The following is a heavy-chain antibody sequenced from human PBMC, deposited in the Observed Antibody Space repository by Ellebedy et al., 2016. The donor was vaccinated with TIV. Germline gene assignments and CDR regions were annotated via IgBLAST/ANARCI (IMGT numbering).Heavy chain of an antibody. CDR1: GFPFSSYE. D-gene: IGHD3-16*01. Sequence: GGSLRLSCVASGFPFSSYEMNWVRQAPGQGLEWVSYISKSGSAVLYAESVKGRFTISRDHAKNSLFLQMNSLRVDDTALYYCARCFRGEAERWYYDNWGQGALVTVSS. J-gene: IGHJ4*02. CDR2: ISKSGSAV. CDR3: ARCFRGEAERWYYDN. V-gene: IGHV3-48*03.